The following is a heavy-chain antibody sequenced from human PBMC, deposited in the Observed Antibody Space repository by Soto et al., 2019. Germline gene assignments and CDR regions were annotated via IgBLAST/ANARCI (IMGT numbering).Heavy chain of an antibody. CDR1: GGSVSSGSYY. Sequence: QVQLQESGPGLVKPSETLSLTCTVSGGSVSSGSYYWSWIRQPPGKGLEWIGYIYYSGSTNYNPSLKSRATISVDTSKNQFSLKLSSVTAADTAVYYCARDHYYGSGSIDYWGQGTLVTVSS. CDR2: IYYSGST. CDR3: ARDHYYGSGSIDY. D-gene: IGHD3-10*01. J-gene: IGHJ4*02. V-gene: IGHV4-61*01.